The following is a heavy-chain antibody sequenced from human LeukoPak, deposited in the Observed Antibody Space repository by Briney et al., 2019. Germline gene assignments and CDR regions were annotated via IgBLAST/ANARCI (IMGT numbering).Heavy chain of an antibody. CDR2: INWNGGST. CDR1: GFSFSSYG. Sequence: GGSLRLSCAASGFSFSSYGMHWLRQAPGKGLEWVSGINWNGGSTGYADSVKGRFTISRDNAKNSLYLQMNSLRAEDTALYYCASQYYGSGSYDYTDYWGQGTLVTVSS. CDR3: ASQYYGSGSYDYTDY. J-gene: IGHJ4*02. D-gene: IGHD3-10*01. V-gene: IGHV3-20*04.